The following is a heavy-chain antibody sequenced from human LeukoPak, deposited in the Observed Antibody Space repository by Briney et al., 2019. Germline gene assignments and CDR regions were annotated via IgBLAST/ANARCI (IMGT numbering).Heavy chain of an antibody. CDR1: GFTFNYYA. V-gene: IGHV3-23*01. J-gene: IGHJ4*02. D-gene: IGHD5-18*01. CDR3: ARHDSFIPY. CDR2: ISDNEGST. Sequence: GGSLRLSCAASGFTFNYYAMSWVRQAPGKGLEWVSGISDNEGSTYYRDSVKGRFTISRDNTKNTVYLQLNNLRADDTAVYFCARHDSFIPYWVQGTLVIVSS.